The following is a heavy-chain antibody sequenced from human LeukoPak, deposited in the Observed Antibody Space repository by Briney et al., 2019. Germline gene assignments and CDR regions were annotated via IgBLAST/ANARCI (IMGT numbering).Heavy chain of an antibody. D-gene: IGHD5-18*01. V-gene: IGHV3-30*02. CDR3: ANHKGYSYGYPPRGYFDY. CDR1: GFTFSSYG. CDR2: IRYDGSNK. J-gene: IGHJ4*02. Sequence: GGSLRLSCAASGFTFSSYGMHWVRQAPGKGLEWVAFIRYDGSNKYYADSVKGRFTIPRDNSKNTLYLQMNSLRAEDTAVYYCANHKGYSYGYPPRGYFDYWGQGTLVTVSS.